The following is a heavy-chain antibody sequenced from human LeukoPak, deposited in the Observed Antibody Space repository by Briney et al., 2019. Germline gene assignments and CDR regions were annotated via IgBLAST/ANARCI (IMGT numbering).Heavy chain of an antibody. D-gene: IGHD6-19*01. CDR1: GGSFSGYY. V-gene: IGHV4-34*01. CDR2: INHSGST. CDR3: ARVWYSSGWYYFDY. Sequence: PSETLSLTCAVYGGSFSGYYWSWIRQPPGKGLEWIGEINHSGSTNYNPSLESRVTISVDTSKNQFSLKLSSVTAADTAVYYCARVWYSSGWYYFDYWGQGTLVTVSS. J-gene: IGHJ4*02.